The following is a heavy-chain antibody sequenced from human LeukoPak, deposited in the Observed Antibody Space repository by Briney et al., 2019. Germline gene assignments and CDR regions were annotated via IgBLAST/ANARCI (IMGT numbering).Heavy chain of an antibody. CDR2: IKTKADGGTT. J-gene: IGHJ4*02. V-gene: IGHV3-15*01. CDR1: GFTFTNAW. D-gene: IGHD5-24*01. Sequence: GRSLRLSCAASGFTFTNAWMSWVRQAPGKGLQWVGRIKTKADGGTTDYAAPVKGRFTISRDDSKTTLYLQMNSLKTEDTAVYYCTRDQSGGYNLFDHWGQGTLVSVSS. CDR3: TRDQSGGYNLFDH.